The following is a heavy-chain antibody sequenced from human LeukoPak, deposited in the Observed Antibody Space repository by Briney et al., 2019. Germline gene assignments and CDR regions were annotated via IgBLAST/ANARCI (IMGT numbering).Heavy chain of an antibody. CDR1: GFTVSSNY. Sequence: GGSLRLSCAASGFTVSSNYMSWVRQAPGKGLEWVSVIYSGGSTYYADSVKGRFTISRDNSKNTLYLQMNSLRAEDTAVYYCARDGYDSSGYYPFDYWGQGTLVTVSS. J-gene: IGHJ4*02. D-gene: IGHD3-22*01. CDR2: IYSGGST. CDR3: ARDGYDSSGYYPFDY. V-gene: IGHV3-53*01.